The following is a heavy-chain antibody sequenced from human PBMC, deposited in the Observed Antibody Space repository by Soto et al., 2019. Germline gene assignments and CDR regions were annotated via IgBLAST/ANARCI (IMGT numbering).Heavy chain of an antibody. CDR2: ISGSGGST. CDR1: GFTFSSYA. V-gene: IGHV3-23*01. Sequence: EVQLLESGGGLVQPGGSLRLSCAASGFTFSSYAMSWVRQAPGKGLEWVSAISGSGGSTYYADSGKGRFTISRDNSKNTLYLQMNSLRAEDTAVYYCARGIAAADYYFDYWGQGTLVTVSS. J-gene: IGHJ4*02. D-gene: IGHD6-13*01. CDR3: ARGIAAADYYFDY.